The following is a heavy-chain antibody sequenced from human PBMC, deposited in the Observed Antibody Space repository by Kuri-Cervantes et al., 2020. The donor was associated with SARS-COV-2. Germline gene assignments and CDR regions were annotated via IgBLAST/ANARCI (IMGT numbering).Heavy chain of an antibody. CDR2: INHSGST. V-gene: IGHV4-34*01. J-gene: IGHJ4*02. CDR1: GGSFRGYF. CDR3: ARSSGVVIVVVTLNAYFDY. D-gene: IGHD3-22*01. Sequence: SETLSLTCAVYGGSFRGYFWSWIRQPPGKGLEWIGEINHSGSTNYNPSLKSRVTISVDTSKNQFSLKLSSVTAADTAVYYCARSSGVVIVVVTLNAYFDYWGQGTLVTVSS.